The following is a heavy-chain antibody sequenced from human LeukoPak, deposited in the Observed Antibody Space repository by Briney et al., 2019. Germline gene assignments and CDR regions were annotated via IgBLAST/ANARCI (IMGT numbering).Heavy chain of an antibody. CDR1: GFTFSSYG. Sequence: PGGSLRLSCAASGFTFSSYGMHWVRQAPGKGLEWVAVISYDGSNKYYADSVKGRFTISRDNSKNTLYLQMNSLRAEDTAVYYCAKDSTGTVTPDYWGQGTLVTVSS. J-gene: IGHJ4*02. V-gene: IGHV3-30*18. CDR3: AKDSTGTVTPDY. CDR2: ISYDGSNK. D-gene: IGHD4-17*01.